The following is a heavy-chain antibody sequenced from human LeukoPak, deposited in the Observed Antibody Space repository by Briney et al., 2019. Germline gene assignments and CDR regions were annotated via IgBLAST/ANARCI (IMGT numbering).Heavy chain of an antibody. CDR3: ARDVLRGYSYGTPNWFDP. Sequence: ASVKVSCKASGYTFTSYGISLVRQAPGQGLEWMGWISAYNGNTNYAQKLQGRVTMTTDTSTSTAYMELRSLRSDDTAVYYCARDVLRGYSYGTPNWFDPWGQGTLVTVSS. V-gene: IGHV1-18*01. D-gene: IGHD5-18*01. CDR2: ISAYNGNT. J-gene: IGHJ5*02. CDR1: GYTFTSYG.